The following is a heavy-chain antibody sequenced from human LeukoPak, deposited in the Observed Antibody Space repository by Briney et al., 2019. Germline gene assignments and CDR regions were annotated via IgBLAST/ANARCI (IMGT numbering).Heavy chain of an antibody. CDR3: AGWSRRSGYYYYYMDV. J-gene: IGHJ6*03. D-gene: IGHD3-3*01. CDR2: FYHSGST. Sequence: SETLSLTCAVSGGSISSSNWWSWVRQPPGKGLEWIGEFYHSGSTNYNPSLKSRVTISVDTSKNQFSLKLSSVTAADTAVYYCAGWSRRSGYYYYYMDVWGKGTTVTISS. V-gene: IGHV4-4*02. CDR1: GGSISSSNW.